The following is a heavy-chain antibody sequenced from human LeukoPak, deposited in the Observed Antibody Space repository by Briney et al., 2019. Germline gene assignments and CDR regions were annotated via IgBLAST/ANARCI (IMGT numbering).Heavy chain of an antibody. CDR1: GFTFSSYG. V-gene: IGHV3-30*18. J-gene: IGHJ4*02. Sequence: GRSLGLSCAASGFTFSSYGMHWVRQAPGKGLEWVAVISYDGSNKYYADSVKGRFTISRDNSKNTLYLQMNSLRAEDTAVYYCAKQLQRIAVAGLFDYWGQGTLVTVSS. D-gene: IGHD6-19*01. CDR2: ISYDGSNK. CDR3: AKQLQRIAVAGLFDY.